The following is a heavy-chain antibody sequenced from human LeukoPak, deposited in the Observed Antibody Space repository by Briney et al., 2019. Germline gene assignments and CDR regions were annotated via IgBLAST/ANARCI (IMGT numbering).Heavy chain of an antibody. CDR3: ARDPRDRNYLLDY. V-gene: IGHV3-30*02. D-gene: IGHD4-11*01. CDR1: GCTSNNHN. Sequence: GSSLRLSSAASGCTSNNHNMHWVRQAPAKGLGWVAFIRHDGSQRTYADSVQGRFTISKENSKATLYLQMNSLTAGDPAVYHCARDPRDRNYLLDYWGQGILVTVSS. CDR2: IRHDGSQR. J-gene: IGHJ4*02.